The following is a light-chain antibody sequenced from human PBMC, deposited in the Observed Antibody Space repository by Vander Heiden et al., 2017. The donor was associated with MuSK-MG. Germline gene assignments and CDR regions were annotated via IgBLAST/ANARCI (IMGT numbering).Light chain of an antibody. J-gene: IGKJ2*01. V-gene: IGKV2-28*01. CDR2: LGS. CDR3: MQALQAPPT. CDR1: QSLMRSNGYNY. Sequence: RTDSAPSLPVTPGEPAAISCTSSQSLMRSNGYNYVDWYLQKPGQSPQLLIFLGSNRASGVPDRFSGSGSGTDFTLKISRVEAEDVGVYYCMQALQAPPTFGEGTKVEIK.